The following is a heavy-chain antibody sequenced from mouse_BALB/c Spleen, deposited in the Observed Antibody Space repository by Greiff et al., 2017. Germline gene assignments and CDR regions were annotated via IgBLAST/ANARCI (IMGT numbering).Heavy chain of an antibody. V-gene: IGHV5-17*02. Sequence: DVHLVESGGGLVQPGGSRKLSCAASGFTFSSFGMHWVRQAPEKGLEWVAYISSGSSTIYYADTVKGRFTISRDNPKNTLFLQMTSLRSEDTAMYYCARDDYGSFFAYWGQGTLVTVSA. J-gene: IGHJ3*01. CDR1: GFTFSSFG. CDR2: ISSGSSTI. CDR3: ARDDYGSFFAY. D-gene: IGHD2-4*01.